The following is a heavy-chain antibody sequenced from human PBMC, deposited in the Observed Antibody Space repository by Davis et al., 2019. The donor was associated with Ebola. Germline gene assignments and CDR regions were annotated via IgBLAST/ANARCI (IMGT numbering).Heavy chain of an antibody. J-gene: IGHJ4*02. CDR1: GVTFSRYT. V-gene: IGHV3-21*01. CDR3: AREADYYDSSGYSHYFDY. Sequence: PGGSLRLSCAASGVTFSRYTMNWVRQAPGKGLEWVSSINSSSSYIYYADSAKGRFTISRDNAKNSLYLQMNSLRAEDTAVYYCAREADYYDSSGYSHYFDYWGQGTLVTVSS. CDR2: INSSSSYI. D-gene: IGHD3-22*01.